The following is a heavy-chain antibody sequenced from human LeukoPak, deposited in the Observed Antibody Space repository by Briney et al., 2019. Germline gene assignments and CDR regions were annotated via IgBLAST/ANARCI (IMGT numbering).Heavy chain of an antibody. CDR3: ARGPKIAAAGTGFDP. V-gene: IGHV1-3*03. CDR1: GYTFTSYA. D-gene: IGHD6-13*01. J-gene: IGHJ5*02. Sequence: ASVKVSCKASGYTFTSYAMHWVRQAPGQRLEWMGWINAGNGNTKYSQEFQGRVTITRDTSASTAYMELSSLRSEDMAVYYCARGPKIAAAGTGFDPWGQGTLVTVSS. CDR2: INAGNGNT.